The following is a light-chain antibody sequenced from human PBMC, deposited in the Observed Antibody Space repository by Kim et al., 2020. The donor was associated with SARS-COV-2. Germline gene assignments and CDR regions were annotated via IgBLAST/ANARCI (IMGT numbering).Light chain of an antibody. CDR2: DIF. J-gene: IGKJ4*01. V-gene: IGKV3D-20*02. CDR3: QQHQESPLT. Sequence: SPGERVTRSCRASQSITKNVLAWYQQKPGQAPRLLIYDIFKRATGIPDRFSGSGSGTDFTLTISRLEPEDFAVYYCQQHQESPLTFGGGTKLEI. CDR1: QSITKNV.